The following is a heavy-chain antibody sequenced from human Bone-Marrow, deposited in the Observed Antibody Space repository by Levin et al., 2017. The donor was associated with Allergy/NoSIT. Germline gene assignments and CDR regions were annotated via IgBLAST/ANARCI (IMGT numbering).Heavy chain of an antibody. Sequence: NPSETLSLTCTVSGGSISTNSYYWGWIRQPPGKGLEWIGTIYHTGSTDYNPSLQSRVTVSVDTSKNQLSLRLRSVTAADTAVFYCARYCGGGRCSIVWGQGTLVTVSS. V-gene: IGHV4-39*01. D-gene: IGHD2-15*01. CDR3: ARYCGGGRCSIV. J-gene: IGHJ4*02. CDR1: GGSISTNSYY. CDR2: IYHTGST.